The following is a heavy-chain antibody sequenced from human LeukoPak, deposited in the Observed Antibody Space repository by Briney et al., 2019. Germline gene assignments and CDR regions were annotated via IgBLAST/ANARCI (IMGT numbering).Heavy chain of an antibody. CDR2: IIPIFGTT. CDR3: ASAYGSGSYYPRAFDY. Sequence: GASVKVSCKASGGTFSTYAISWVRQAPGQGLEWMAGIIPIFGTTYYAQNFQGRVTISTDGSTNTAYMELSSLRSEDTAVYYCASAYGSGSYYPRAFDYWGQGTLVTVSS. D-gene: IGHD3-10*01. V-gene: IGHV1-69*05. J-gene: IGHJ4*02. CDR1: GGTFSTYA.